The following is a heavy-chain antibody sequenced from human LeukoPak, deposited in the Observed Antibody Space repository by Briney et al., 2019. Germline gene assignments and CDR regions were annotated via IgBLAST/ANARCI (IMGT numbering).Heavy chain of an antibody. J-gene: IGHJ4*02. CDR1: GFTFTSYA. D-gene: IGHD6-19*01. CDR2: ISASGSGT. Sequence: GSLRLSCEASGFTFTSYAMHWVRQAPGKGLEWVSSISASGSGTFYTDSMSGRFTISRDNAKKTLFLQMKNLRLGDTALYYCAKGRDTSGRQNFDFWGQGTLVTVSS. V-gene: IGHV3-23*01. CDR3: AKGRDTSGRQNFDF.